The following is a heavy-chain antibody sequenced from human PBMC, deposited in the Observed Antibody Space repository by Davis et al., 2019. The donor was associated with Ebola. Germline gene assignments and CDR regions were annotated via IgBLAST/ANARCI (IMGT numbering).Heavy chain of an antibody. CDR1: GGSISSSY. V-gene: IGHV4-59*12. CDR3: ARAPGLLWFGDGYYGMDV. Sequence: MPSETLSLTCTVSGGSISSSYWSWIRQPPGKGLEWIGYIYHSESSNYNPSLKSRVTISVDTSKNHFSLKLSSVTAADTAVYYCARAPGLLWFGDGYYGMDVWGKGTTVTVSS. D-gene: IGHD3-10*01. CDR2: IYHSESS. J-gene: IGHJ6*04.